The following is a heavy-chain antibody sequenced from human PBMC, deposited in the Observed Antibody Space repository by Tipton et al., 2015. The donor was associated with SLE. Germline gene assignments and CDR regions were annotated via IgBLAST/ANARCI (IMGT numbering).Heavy chain of an antibody. CDR3: ASYVLRYFDWSFDY. CDR1: GGTFSSYA. J-gene: IGHJ4*02. V-gene: IGHV1-69*01. Sequence: QSEPEVKKPGSSVKVSCKASGGTFSSYAISWVRQAPGQGLEWMGGIIPIFGTANYAQKFQGRVTITADESTSTAYMELSSLRSEDTAVYYCASYVLRYFDWSFDYWGQGTLVTVSS. CDR2: IIPIFGTA. D-gene: IGHD3-9*01.